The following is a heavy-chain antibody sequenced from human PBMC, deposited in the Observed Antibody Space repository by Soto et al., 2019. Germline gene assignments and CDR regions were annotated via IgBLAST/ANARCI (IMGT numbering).Heavy chain of an antibody. Sequence: PGGSLRLSCAASGFTFSSYSMNWARQAPGKGLEWVSSISSSSSYIYYADSVKGRFTISRDNAKNSLYLQMNSLRAEDTAVYYCARAKAVVAATPGAFDIWGQGTMVTVSS. V-gene: IGHV3-21*01. D-gene: IGHD2-15*01. CDR2: ISSSSSYI. J-gene: IGHJ3*02. CDR1: GFTFSSYS. CDR3: ARAKAVVAATPGAFDI.